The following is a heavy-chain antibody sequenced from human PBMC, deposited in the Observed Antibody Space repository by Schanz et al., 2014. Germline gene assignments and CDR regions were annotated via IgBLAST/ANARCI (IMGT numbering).Heavy chain of an antibody. CDR3: ARAFGGYDPAGALDY. Sequence: QVQLVQSGAEVRKPGASVKVSCKASGYTFISYGISWVRQAPGQGLEWMGWINGYNGHTLYAQKFQGRVTMTTDTSTSTSYMELSRLKSDDTAVYYCARAFGGYDPAGALDYWGQGTLVTVSS. V-gene: IGHV1-18*01. CDR2: INGYNGHT. CDR1: GYTFISYG. D-gene: IGHD5-12*01. J-gene: IGHJ4*02.